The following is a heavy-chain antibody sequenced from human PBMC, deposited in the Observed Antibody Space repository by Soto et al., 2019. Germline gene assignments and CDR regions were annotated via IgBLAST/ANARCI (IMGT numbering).Heavy chain of an antibody. V-gene: IGHV1-69*12. Sequence: QVQLVQSGAEVKKPGSSVKVSCKASGGTFSSYAISWVRQAPGQGLEWMGGIIPIFGTANYAQKFQGRVTITADESTGTDYRERSSLGCEDTSLYCCSCRDYGMDVWGQGTTVTVSS. CDR1: GGTFSSYA. CDR3: SCRDYGMDV. J-gene: IGHJ6*02. CDR2: IIPIFGTA.